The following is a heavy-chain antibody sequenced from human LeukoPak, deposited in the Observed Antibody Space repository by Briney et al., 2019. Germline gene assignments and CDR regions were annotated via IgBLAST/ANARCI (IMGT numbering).Heavy chain of an antibody. V-gene: IGHV3-15*01. J-gene: IGHJ6*02. CDR1: GFTFSNAW. CDR2: IKSKTDGGTT. D-gene: IGHD4-17*01. CDR3: TTLPGSTVTKFYYYYYGMDV. Sequence: PGGSLRLSCAASGFTFSNAWMSWVRQAPGKGLEWVGRIKSKTDGGTTDYAAPVKGRFTISRDDSKNALYLQTNSLKTEDTAVYYCTTLPGSTVTKFYYYYYGMDVWGQGTTVTVSS.